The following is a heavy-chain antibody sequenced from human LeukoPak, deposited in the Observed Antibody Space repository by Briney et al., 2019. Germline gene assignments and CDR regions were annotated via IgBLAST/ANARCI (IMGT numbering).Heavy chain of an antibody. D-gene: IGHD2-2*01. Sequence: EASVKVSCKASGYTFTSYGISWVRQAPGQGLECMGCISAYNGNTNCAQKLQGRVTMTRDTSISTAYMELSRLRSDDTAVYYCVRDRTKYCSSTSCPLDYWGQGTLVTVSS. CDR1: GYTFTSYG. J-gene: IGHJ4*02. V-gene: IGHV1-18*01. CDR2: ISAYNGNT. CDR3: VRDRTKYCSSTSCPLDY.